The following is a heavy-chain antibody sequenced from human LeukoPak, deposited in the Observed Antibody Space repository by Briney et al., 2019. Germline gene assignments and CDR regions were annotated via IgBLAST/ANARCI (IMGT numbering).Heavy chain of an antibody. Sequence: GRSLRLSCAASGFTFSSYAMHWVRQAPGKGLEWVAVISYDGSNKYYADSVKGRFTISRDSSKNTLYLQMNSLRAEDTAVYYCARGIAVAGRYFDYWGQGTLVTVSS. D-gene: IGHD6-19*01. J-gene: IGHJ4*02. CDR1: GFTFSSYA. CDR2: ISYDGSNK. CDR3: ARGIAVAGRYFDY. V-gene: IGHV3-30-3*01.